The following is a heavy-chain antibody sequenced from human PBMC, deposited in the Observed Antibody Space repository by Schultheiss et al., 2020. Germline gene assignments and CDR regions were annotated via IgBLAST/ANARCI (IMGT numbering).Heavy chain of an antibody. Sequence: GGSLRLSCVASAFTFSDSYMSCIRQGSGKGLEWVGRIKRKSDGGTTDYAAPVEGRCTISRDDSKNTMYLQMSSLKTEDTAVYYCTTTEKAVAGTRGYWGQGTLVTVSS. V-gene: IGHV3-15*01. J-gene: IGHJ4*02. CDR3: TTTEKAVAGTRGY. CDR1: AFTFSDSY. D-gene: IGHD6-19*01. CDR2: IKRKSDGGTT.